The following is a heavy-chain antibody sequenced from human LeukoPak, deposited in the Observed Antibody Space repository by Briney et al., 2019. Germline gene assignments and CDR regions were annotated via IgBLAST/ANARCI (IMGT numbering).Heavy chain of an antibody. D-gene: IGHD6-13*01. CDR2: ISSSSSYI. CDR3: ASEEYSSSWSDYYYYYGMDV. J-gene: IGHJ6*02. Sequence: GGSLRLSCAASGFTFSSYSMNWVRQAPGKGLEWVSSISSSSSYIYYADSVKGRFTISRDSSKNTLYLQMNSLRAEDTAVYYCASEEYSSSWSDYYYYYGMDVWGQGTTVTVSS. CDR1: GFTFSSYS. V-gene: IGHV3-21*04.